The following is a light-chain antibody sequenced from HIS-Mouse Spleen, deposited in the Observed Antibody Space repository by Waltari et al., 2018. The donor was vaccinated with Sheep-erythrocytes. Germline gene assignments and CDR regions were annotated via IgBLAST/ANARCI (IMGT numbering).Light chain of an antibody. CDR2: EAS. CDR3: CSYAGSSTPWV. CDR1: SSDVGSYNL. V-gene: IGLV2-23*01. J-gene: IGLJ3*02. Sequence: QSALTQPASVSGSPGQSITISCTGTSSDVGSYNLVSWYQQHPGKAPKPMIYEASNRPSGVSNRFSGSKSGNTASLTISGLQAEDEADYYCCSYAGSSTPWVFGGGTKLTVL.